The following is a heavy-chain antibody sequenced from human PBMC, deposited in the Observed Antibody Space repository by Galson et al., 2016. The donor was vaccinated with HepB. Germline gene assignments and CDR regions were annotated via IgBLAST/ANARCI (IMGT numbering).Heavy chain of an antibody. D-gene: IGHD6-19*01. CDR2: MNPNDTKT. J-gene: IGHJ6*02. CDR3: ARAAVAGDSYYYYGMDV. CDR1: GYTFTSYD. V-gene: IGHV1-8*01. Sequence: SVKVSCKASGYTFTSYDINWVRQAAGQGLEWMAWMNPNDTKTGYAQKFQGRLTTTRDTATGTAYMELSSLTSEDPAIYYCARAAVAGDSYYYYGMDVWGQGTTVTV.